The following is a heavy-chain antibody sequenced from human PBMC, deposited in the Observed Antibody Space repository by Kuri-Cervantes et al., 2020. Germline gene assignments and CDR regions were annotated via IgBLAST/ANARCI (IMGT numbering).Heavy chain of an antibody. J-gene: IGHJ4*02. V-gene: IGHV3-23*01. CDR2: ISGSGGST. CDR1: GFTFSSYA. Sequence: ETLSLTCAASGFTFSSYAMSWVRQAPGKGLEWVSAISGSGGSTYYADSVKGRFTISRDNSKNTLYLQMNSLRAEDTAVYYCARDRSGSLDYWGQGTLVTVSS. CDR3: ARDRSGSLDY. D-gene: IGHD1-26*01.